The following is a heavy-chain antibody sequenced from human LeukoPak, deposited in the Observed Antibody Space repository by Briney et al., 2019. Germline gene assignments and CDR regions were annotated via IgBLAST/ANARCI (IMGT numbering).Heavy chain of an antibody. CDR2: IYHSGST. CDR3: ARGHNVVVVAATPEWFDP. V-gene: IGHV4-4*02. J-gene: IGHJ5*02. Sequence: PSGTLSLTCAVSGGSISSSNWWSWVRQPPGKGLEWIGEIYHSGSTNYNPSLKSRVTISVDKSKNQFSLKLSSVTAADTAVYYCARGHNVVVVAATPEWFDPWGQGTLVTVSS. CDR1: GGSISSSNW. D-gene: IGHD2-15*01.